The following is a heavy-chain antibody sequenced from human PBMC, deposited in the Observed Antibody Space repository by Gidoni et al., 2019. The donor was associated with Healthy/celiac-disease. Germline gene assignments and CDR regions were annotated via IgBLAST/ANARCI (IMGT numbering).Heavy chain of an antibody. J-gene: IGHJ4*02. CDR2: GNT. V-gene: IGHV1-18*01. CDR3: ARLGEMATIINY. Sequence: GNTNYAQKLQGRVTMTTDTSTSTAYMELRSLRSDDTAVYYCARLGEMATIINYWGQGTLVTVSS. D-gene: IGHD5-12*01.